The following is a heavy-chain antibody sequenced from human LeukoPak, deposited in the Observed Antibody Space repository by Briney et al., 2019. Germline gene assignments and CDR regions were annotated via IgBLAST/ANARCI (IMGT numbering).Heavy chain of an antibody. V-gene: IGHV1-2*02. Sequence: ASVKVSFKASGYTFTGYYMHWVRQAHGQGLEWMGWINPNSGGTNYAQKFQGRVTMTRDTSISTAYMELSRLRSDDTAVYYCARAPSGYDPSTFAHWGQGTLVTVSS. J-gene: IGHJ4*02. CDR3: ARAPSGYDPSTFAH. D-gene: IGHD5-12*01. CDR2: INPNSGGT. CDR1: GYTFTGYY.